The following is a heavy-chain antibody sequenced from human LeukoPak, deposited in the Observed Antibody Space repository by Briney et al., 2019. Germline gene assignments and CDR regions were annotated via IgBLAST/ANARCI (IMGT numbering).Heavy chain of an antibody. D-gene: IGHD2-2*01. J-gene: IGHJ4*02. CDR2: ISSSSSTI. CDR1: GFSFSSYS. V-gene: IGHV3-48*02. Sequence: AGGSLRLSCAASGFSFSSYSMNWVRQAPGKGLEWVSYISSSSSTIYCADSVKGRFTISRDNAKNSLYLQMNSLRDEDTAVYYCARDPCSSTSCYPDYWGQGTLVTVSS. CDR3: ARDPCSSTSCYPDY.